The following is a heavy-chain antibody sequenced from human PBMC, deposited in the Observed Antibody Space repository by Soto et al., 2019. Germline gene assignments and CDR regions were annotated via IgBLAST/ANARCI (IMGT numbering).Heavy chain of an antibody. D-gene: IGHD2-21*02. CDR2: INAGNGNT. Sequence: ASVKVSCKASGYTCTSYAMHWVLQAPGQRLEWMGWINAGNGNTKYSQKFQGRVTITRDTSASTAYMELSSLRSEDTAVYYCARSIVVVTALDYWGQGTLVTVSS. CDR3: ARSIVVVTALDY. CDR1: GYTCTSYA. V-gene: IGHV1-3*01. J-gene: IGHJ4*02.